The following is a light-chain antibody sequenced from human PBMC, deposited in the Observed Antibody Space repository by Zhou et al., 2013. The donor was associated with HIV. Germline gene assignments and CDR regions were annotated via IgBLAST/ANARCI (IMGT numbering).Light chain of an antibody. Sequence: QMSQSPSSLHASVGDRITITCRASQGIGNDVNWYQHKPGEAPRRLIYGASNLQTGVPSRFSGSGSGTEFTLTIGSLQPDDSGTYYCQQFNSFFPTFGGGTKVEIK. J-gene: IGKJ4*01. CDR3: QQFNSFFPT. V-gene: IGKV1-17*01. CDR2: GAS. CDR1: QGIGND.